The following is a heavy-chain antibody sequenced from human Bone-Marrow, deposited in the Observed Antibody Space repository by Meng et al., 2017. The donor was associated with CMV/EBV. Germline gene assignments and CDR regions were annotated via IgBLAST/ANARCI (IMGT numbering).Heavy chain of an antibody. D-gene: IGHD3-3*01. Sequence: GESLKISCAASGFTFSDYYMSWIRQAPGKGLEWVSYISSSGSTIYYADSVKGRFTISRDNAKNSLYLQMNSLRAEDTAVYYCARVGPSSYYDFWSGYLYWGQGTLVTVSS. J-gene: IGHJ4*02. CDR3: ARVGPSSYYDFWSGYLY. CDR1: GFTFSDYY. CDR2: ISSSGSTI. V-gene: IGHV3-11*04.